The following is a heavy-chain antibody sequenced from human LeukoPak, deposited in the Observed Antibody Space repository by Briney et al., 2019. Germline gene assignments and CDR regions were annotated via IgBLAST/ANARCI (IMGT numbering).Heavy chain of an antibody. V-gene: IGHV4-39*07. CDR1: GGSISSSSYY. Sequence: SETLSLTCTVSGGSISSSSYYWGWIRQPPGKGLEWIGSIYYSGSTYYNPSLKSRVTISVDTSKNQFSLKLSSVTAADTAEYYCATTIIAAFQHGGQGTLVTVSS. D-gene: IGHD2-15*01. CDR3: ATTIIAAFQH. CDR2: IYYSGST. J-gene: IGHJ1*01.